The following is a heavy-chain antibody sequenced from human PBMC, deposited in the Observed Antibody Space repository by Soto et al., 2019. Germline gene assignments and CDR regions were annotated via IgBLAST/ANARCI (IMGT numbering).Heavy chain of an antibody. J-gene: IGHJ4*02. D-gene: IGHD2-15*01. Sequence: NPSETLSLTCAVYGGSFSGYYWSWRRQPPGKGLEWIGEINHSGSTNYNPSLKSRVTISVDTSKNQFSLKLSSVTAADTAVYYCTLRYCSGGSCLVYFDYWGQGTLVTVSS. CDR1: GGSFSGYY. CDR3: TLRYCSGGSCLVYFDY. CDR2: INHSGST. V-gene: IGHV4-34*01.